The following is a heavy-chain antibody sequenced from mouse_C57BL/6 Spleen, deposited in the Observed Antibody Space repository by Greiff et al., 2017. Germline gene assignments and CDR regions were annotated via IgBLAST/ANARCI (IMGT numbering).Heavy chain of an antibody. V-gene: IGHV1-82*01. J-gene: IGHJ4*01. D-gene: IGHD2-2*01. CDR2: IYPGDGDT. CDR1: GYAFSSSW. CDR3: AGGRGLRVTGAMDY. Sequence: VQLQESGPELVKPGASVKISCKASGYAFSSSWMNWVKQRPGKGLEWIGRIYPGDGDTNYNGKFKGKATLTADKSSSTAYMQLSSLTSEDSAVYYWAGGRGLRVTGAMDYWGQGTSVTVSS.